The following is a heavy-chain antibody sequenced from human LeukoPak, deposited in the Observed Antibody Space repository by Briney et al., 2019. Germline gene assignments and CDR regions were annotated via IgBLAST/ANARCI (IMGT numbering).Heavy chain of an antibody. CDR3: AGGRGYIYGSDY. D-gene: IGHD5-18*01. Sequence: GGSLRLSCSASGISFSSYAMYWVRQAPGKGLEYVSHISADGGSTYYAISVKGRFTISRDNSKNTLYLQMGSLRAEDMAMYYCAGGRGYIYGSDYWGQGTLVTVSS. J-gene: IGHJ4*02. V-gene: IGHV3-64*01. CDR2: ISADGGST. CDR1: GISFSSYA.